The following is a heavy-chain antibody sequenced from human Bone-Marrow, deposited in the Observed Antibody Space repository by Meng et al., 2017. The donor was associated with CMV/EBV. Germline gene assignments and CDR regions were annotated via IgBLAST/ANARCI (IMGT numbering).Heavy chain of an antibody. V-gene: IGHV4-34*01. J-gene: IGHJ6*02. CDR3: ARGYCSSTNCYRPYYYYYGMDV. CDR2: INHSGST. CDR1: GGSFSGYY. Sequence: GSLRLSCAVYGGSFSGYYWSWIRQPPGKGLEWIGEINHSGSTNYNPSLKSRVTISVDTSKNQFSLKLSSVTAADTAVYYCARGYCSSTNCYRPYYYYYGMDVWGQGTTVTVSS. D-gene: IGHD2-2*02.